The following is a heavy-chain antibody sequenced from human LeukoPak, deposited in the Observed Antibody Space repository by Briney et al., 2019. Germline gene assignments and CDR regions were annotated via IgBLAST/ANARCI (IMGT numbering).Heavy chain of an antibody. V-gene: IGHV3-9*01. J-gene: IGHJ4*02. CDR2: ISWNSGSI. Sequence: QSGGSLRLSCVASGFTLDDYAMHWVRQAPGKGLEWVSGISWNSGSIGYADSVKGRFTISRDNAKNSLYLQMSSLRAEDTALYYCAKVGGIYRPALDYWGQGTLVTVSS. D-gene: IGHD5/OR15-5a*01. CDR3: AKVGGIYRPALDY. CDR1: GFTLDDYA.